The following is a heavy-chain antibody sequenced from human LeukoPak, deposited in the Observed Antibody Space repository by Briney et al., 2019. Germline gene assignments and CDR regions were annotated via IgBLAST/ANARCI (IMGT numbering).Heavy chain of an antibody. J-gene: IGHJ4*02. CDR2: INWNGGST. CDR1: GFTFDDHG. V-gene: IGHV3-20*01. Sequence: PGGSLRLSCAASGFTFDDHGMNWVRQAPGKGLEWVSGINWNGGSTFYADSVKGRFTISRDNAKNALYLQMNSLTAEDTALYHCARDRSYGSFDYCGQGTLVTVSS. D-gene: IGHD5-18*01. CDR3: ARDRSYGSFDY.